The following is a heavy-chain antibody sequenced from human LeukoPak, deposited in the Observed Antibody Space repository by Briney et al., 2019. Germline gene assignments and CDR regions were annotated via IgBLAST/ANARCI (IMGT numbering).Heavy chain of an antibody. CDR1: GGSISSSSYY. V-gene: IGHV4-39*01. CDR3: ARRGGWNFDY. CDR2: IYYSGST. D-gene: IGHD6-19*01. J-gene: IGHJ4*02. Sequence: SETLSLTCTVSGGSISSSSYYWGWIRQPPGKGLEWIGSIYYSGSTYYNPSLKSRVTISVDTSKNQFSLKLSPVTAADTAVYYCARRGGWNFDYWGQGTLVTVSS.